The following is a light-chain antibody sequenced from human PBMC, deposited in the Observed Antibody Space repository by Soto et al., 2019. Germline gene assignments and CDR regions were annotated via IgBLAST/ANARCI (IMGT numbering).Light chain of an antibody. J-gene: IGKJ1*01. CDR2: AAS. Sequence: DIQMTQSPSSLSASVGDRVPITCRASQGISSYLALYQQRPGKVPKVLIYAASTLRSGVPSRFSGSGSGTDLTLTISNVQPEDVATYYCQNYYNAPETFGQGTKGESK. CDR3: QNYYNAPET. CDR1: QGISSY. V-gene: IGKV1-27*01.